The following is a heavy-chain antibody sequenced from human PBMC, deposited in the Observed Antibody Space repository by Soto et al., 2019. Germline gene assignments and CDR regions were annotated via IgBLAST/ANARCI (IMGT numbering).Heavy chain of an antibody. CDR2: IMTIFRAP. J-gene: IGHJ6*02. V-gene: IGHV1-69*13. CDR1: GGAFSDYA. Sequence: GASVKVSCKASGGAFSDYAFSWVRQAPGQGLEWLGGIMTIFRAPDYAQKFQGRVTITADEFTRTAYMEMNSLRSEDTAVYYCASWLKGPDIGNYYYGMDVWGQGTTVTVSS. D-gene: IGHD2-15*01. CDR3: ASWLKGPDIGNYYYGMDV.